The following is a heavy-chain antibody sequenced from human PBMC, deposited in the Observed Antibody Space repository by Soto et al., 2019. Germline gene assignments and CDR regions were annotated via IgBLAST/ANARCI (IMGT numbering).Heavy chain of an antibody. CDR3: ARDGHTVSTVYYYYHLDV. J-gene: IGHJ6*03. CDR2: IEQDEGEK. V-gene: IGHV3-7*01. Sequence: EVQLVESGGDLVQPGGSLRLSCVASGFTFSNDWMAWVRQAPGKGLEWVANIEQDEGEKYYVDSVKGRFTISRDNAKNSLYLQMHSLRAQDTAMYYYARDGHTVSTVYYYYHLDVWGKGTTVTVSS. D-gene: IGHD4-4*01. CDR1: GFTFSNDW.